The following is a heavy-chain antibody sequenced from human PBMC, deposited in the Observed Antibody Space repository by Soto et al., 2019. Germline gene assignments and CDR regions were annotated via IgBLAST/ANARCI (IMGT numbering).Heavy chain of an antibody. Sequence: EVQLVESGGGLVKPGGSLRLSCAASGFTFSSYTMNWVRQAPGKGLEWVSSISSSSTYIYYADSVKGRFTISRDNAKNSLYLQMNSLRAADTAVYYCAITPYYYYTGGYYYWGQGTLVAVSS. V-gene: IGHV3-21*01. CDR2: ISSSSTYI. CDR3: AITPYYYYTGGYYY. D-gene: IGHD3-22*01. J-gene: IGHJ4*02. CDR1: GFTFSSYT.